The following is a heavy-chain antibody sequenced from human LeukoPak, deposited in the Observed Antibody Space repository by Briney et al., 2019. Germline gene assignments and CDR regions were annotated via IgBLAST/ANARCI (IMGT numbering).Heavy chain of an antibody. D-gene: IGHD3-9*01. J-gene: IGHJ4*02. Sequence: GGSLRLSCAASGFTFNSYTMNWVRQAPGKGLEWVSSLSGTGGTTYYADSVKGRFTVSRDNSKNTLFLQMTSLRAEDTAAYYCAKISAPCYDTYQPLDYWGQGTLVTVSS. CDR3: AKISAPCYDTYQPLDY. V-gene: IGHV3-23*01. CDR2: LSGTGGTT. CDR1: GFTFNSYT.